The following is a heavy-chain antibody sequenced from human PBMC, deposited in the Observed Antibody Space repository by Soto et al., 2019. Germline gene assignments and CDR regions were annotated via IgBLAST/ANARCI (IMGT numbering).Heavy chain of an antibody. J-gene: IGHJ4*02. V-gene: IGHV3-11*01. CDR2: ISGSGTTI. CDR3: AGDPYYYASDY. Sequence: VGSLRLSCAASGFSFSDHYMTWIRQAPGKGLEWVSYISGSGTTIYYTDSVKGRFTVSRDNAKNSVYLEMNSLRAEDTAVYYCAGDPYYYASDYWGQGTLVTVS. CDR1: GFSFSDHY. D-gene: IGHD3-10*01.